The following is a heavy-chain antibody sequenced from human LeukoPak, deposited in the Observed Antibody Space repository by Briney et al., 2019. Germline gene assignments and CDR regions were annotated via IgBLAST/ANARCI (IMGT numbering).Heavy chain of an antibody. CDR1: GYTSSSPY. D-gene: IGHD2-15*01. CDR2: MNPRDDT. CDR3: ARYIQGGGFDI. Sequence: ASVTVSCQAYGYTSSSPYINWVRHVTGGWLEWLGWMNPRDDTGYAQTFQGRVTLTRDRSTNTAYMEISSLTADDTAVYYCARYIQGGGFDIWGQGTMVTVSA. J-gene: IGHJ3*02. V-gene: IGHV1-8*01.